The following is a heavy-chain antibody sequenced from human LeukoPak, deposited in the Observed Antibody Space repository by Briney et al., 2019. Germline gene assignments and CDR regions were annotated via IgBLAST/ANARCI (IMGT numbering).Heavy chain of an antibody. Sequence: SETLSLTCAVYGGSFNGYYWSLIRQPPGKGLEWIGEINHSGSTNYNPSLKSRVTISVDTSKNQFSLKLSSVTAADTAVYYCARVRRGIVAFDIWGQGTMVTVSS. CDR1: GGSFNGYY. D-gene: IGHD5-12*01. CDR3: ARVRRGIVAFDI. CDR2: INHSGST. V-gene: IGHV4-34*01. J-gene: IGHJ3*02.